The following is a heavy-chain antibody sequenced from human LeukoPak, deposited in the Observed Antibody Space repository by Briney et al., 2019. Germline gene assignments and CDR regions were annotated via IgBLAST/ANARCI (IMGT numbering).Heavy chain of an antibody. D-gene: IGHD3-10*01. CDR3: ARDAYGSGSHLDY. V-gene: IGHV3-53*01. CDR1: GFTVSSNY. J-gene: IGHJ4*02. CDR2: IYSGGST. Sequence: GGSLRLSCAASGFTVSSNYMSWVRQAPGKGLEWVSVIYSGGSTYYADSVKGRFTISGDNSKNTLYLQMNSLRAEDTAVYYCARDAYGSGSHLDYWGQGTLVTVSS.